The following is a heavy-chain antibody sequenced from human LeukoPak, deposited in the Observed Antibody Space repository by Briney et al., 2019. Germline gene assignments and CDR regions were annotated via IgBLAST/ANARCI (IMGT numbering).Heavy chain of an antibody. CDR1: GGTFSSYA. D-gene: IGHD2/OR15-2a*01. CDR2: INPNSGGT. CDR3: ARGRPSTNRNNINWFDP. V-gene: IGHV1-2*06. J-gene: IGHJ5*02. Sequence: ASVKVSCKASGGTFSSYAISWVRQAPGQGLEWMGRINPNSGGTNYAQKFQGRVTMTRDTSISTAYMELSRLRSDDTAVYYCARGRPSTNRNNINWFDPWGQGTLVTVSS.